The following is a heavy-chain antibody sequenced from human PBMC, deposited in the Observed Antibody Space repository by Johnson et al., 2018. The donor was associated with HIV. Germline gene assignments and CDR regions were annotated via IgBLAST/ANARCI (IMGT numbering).Heavy chain of an antibody. D-gene: IGHD3-10*01. CDR2: ISWDGGSS. CDR3: AKDSDTYYYGSGDAFDV. J-gene: IGHJ3*01. V-gene: IGHV3-43D*03. Sequence: VQLVESGGGLVQPGRSLRLSCAASGFAFDDYAMHWVRQAPGKGLEWVSLISWDGGSSYYADSVQGRFPISRDNHKNSLYLQMNSLRPEDTALYYCAKDSDTYYYGSGDAFDVWGQGTRVIVSS. CDR1: GFAFDDYA.